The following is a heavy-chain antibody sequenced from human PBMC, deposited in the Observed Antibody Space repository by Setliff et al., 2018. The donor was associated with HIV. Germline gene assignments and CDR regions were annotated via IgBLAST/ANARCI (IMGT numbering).Heavy chain of an antibody. J-gene: IGHJ3*02. Sequence: ASVKVSCKASGYTFTGYYMHWVRQAPGQGLEWMGWINPNNGGTNYAQKFQGRVTMTRDTSISTAYMELSRLRSDDTAVYYCARDYYYDSGGYPDAFDIWGQGTMVTVSS. CDR3: ARDYYYDSGGYPDAFDI. D-gene: IGHD3-22*01. CDR1: GYTFTGYY. CDR2: INPNNGGT. V-gene: IGHV1-2*02.